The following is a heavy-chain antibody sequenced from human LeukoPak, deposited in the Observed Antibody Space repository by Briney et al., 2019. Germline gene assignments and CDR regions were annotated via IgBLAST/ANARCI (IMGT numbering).Heavy chain of an antibody. Sequence: TAGGSLRLSCAASGFTVSNAWMSWVRQAPGKGLEWVGRIKSKTDGGTTDYAAPVKGRFTISRDDSKNTRYLQMNSLKTENTAVYYCLSSSWLDYWGQGTLVTVSS. D-gene: IGHD6-13*01. J-gene: IGHJ4*02. CDR1: GFTVSNAW. CDR2: IKSKTDGGTT. CDR3: LSSSWLDY. V-gene: IGHV3-15*01.